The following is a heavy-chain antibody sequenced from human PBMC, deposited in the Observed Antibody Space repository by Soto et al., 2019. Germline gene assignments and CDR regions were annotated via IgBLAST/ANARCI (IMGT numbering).Heavy chain of an antibody. J-gene: IGHJ5*02. CDR1: GGSISSSSYY. CDR2: IYYSGST. Sequence: SETLSLTCTVSGGSISSSSYYWSWIRQPPGKGLEWIGYIYYSGSTNYNPSLKSRVTISVDTSKNQFSLKLSSVTAADTAVYYCARSGIAAPRGWFDPWGQGTLVTVSS. V-gene: IGHV4-61*01. D-gene: IGHD6-6*01. CDR3: ARSGIAAPRGWFDP.